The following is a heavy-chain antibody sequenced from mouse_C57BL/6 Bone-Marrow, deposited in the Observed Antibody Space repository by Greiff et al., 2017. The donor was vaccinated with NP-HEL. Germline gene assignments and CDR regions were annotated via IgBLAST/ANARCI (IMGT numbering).Heavy chain of an antibody. Sequence: VKLLESGAELVRPGASVTLSCKASGYTFTDYEMHWVKQTPVHGLEWIGAIDPETGGTAYNQKFKGKAILTADKSSSTAYMELRSLTSEDSAVYYCTRMDGYYIYWYFDVWGTGTTVTVSS. CDR2: IDPETGGT. J-gene: IGHJ1*03. CDR1: GYTFTDYE. CDR3: TRMDGYYIYWYFDV. V-gene: IGHV1-15*01. D-gene: IGHD2-3*01.